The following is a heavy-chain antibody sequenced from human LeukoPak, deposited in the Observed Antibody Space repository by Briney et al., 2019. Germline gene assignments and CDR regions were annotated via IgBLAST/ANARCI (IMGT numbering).Heavy chain of an antibody. CDR2: INPNSGGT. V-gene: IGHV1-2*02. D-gene: IGHD2-2*01. CDR1: GYTFTGYY. J-gene: IGHJ4*02. Sequence: ASVKVSCKASGYTFTGYYMHWVRQAPGQGLEWTGWINPNSGGTNYAQKFQGRVAMTRDTSISTAYMELSRLRSDDTAVYYCARDPDARYCSSTSCYGDDYWGQGTLVTVSS. CDR3: ARDPDARYCSSTSCYGDDY.